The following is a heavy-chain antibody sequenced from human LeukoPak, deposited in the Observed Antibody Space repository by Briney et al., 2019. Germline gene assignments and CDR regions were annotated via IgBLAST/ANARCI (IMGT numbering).Heavy chain of an antibody. CDR1: GYSFTSYW. CDR2: IYPGDSDT. J-gene: IGHJ3*02. D-gene: IGHD5-24*01. Sequence: GESLKISCKGSGYSFTSYWIGWVRQMPGKGLEWMGIIYPGDSDTRYSPSFQGQVTISADKSISTAYLQWSSLKASDTAMYYCARPRRDGYSNDAFDIWGQGTMVTVSS. V-gene: IGHV5-51*01. CDR3: ARPRRDGYSNDAFDI.